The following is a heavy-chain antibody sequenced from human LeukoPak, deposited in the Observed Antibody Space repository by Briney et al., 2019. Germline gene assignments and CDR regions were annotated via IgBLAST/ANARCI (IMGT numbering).Heavy chain of an antibody. CDR1: GYTFTSYY. V-gene: IGHV1-18*04. Sequence: ASVKVSCKASGYTFTSYYMHWVRQAPGQGLEWMGWISAYNGNTNYAQKLQGRVTMTTDTSTSTAYMELRSLRSDDTAVYYCASYSGSYYVRYYGMDVWGQGTTVTVSS. CDR3: ASYSGSYYVRYYGMDV. D-gene: IGHD1-26*01. CDR2: ISAYNGNT. J-gene: IGHJ6*02.